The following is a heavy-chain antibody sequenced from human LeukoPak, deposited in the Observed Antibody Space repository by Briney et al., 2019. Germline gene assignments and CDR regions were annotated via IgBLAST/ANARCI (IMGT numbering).Heavy chain of an antibody. V-gene: IGHV4-4*07. J-gene: IGHJ4*02. CDR1: GGSISSYY. Sequence: SETLSLTCTVSGGSISSYYWSWIRQPAGKGLEWIGRFYTSGSTNYNPSLKSRVTMSVDTSKNQFSLKLSSVTAADTAVYYCRLVPSEFSDYWGQGTLVTVSS. CDR2: FYTSGST. D-gene: IGHD6-6*01. CDR3: RLVPSEFSDY.